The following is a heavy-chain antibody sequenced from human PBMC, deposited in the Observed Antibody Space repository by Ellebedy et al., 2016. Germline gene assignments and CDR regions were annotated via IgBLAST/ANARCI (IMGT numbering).Heavy chain of an antibody. CDR1: GASITDFY. Sequence: SETLSLTCAVSGASITDFYWNWIRQPPGRGLEWIGFIHHTGHSNYNPSLKSRVTASTHTSRNEISLELTSVTAADTAVYYCAKWDGGWNAFDVWGQGTMVTVSS. V-gene: IGHV4-59*01. CDR2: IHHTGHS. D-gene: IGHD1-1*01. CDR3: AKWDGGWNAFDV. J-gene: IGHJ3*01.